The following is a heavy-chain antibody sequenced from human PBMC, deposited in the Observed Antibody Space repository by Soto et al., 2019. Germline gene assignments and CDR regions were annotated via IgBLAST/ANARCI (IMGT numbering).Heavy chain of an antibody. V-gene: IGHV3-30*03. CDR1: GFTFSSYG. CDR2: ISYDGSNK. J-gene: IGHJ6*02. CDR3: STDNQPLLTPIGSMDV. Sequence: PGGSLRLSCAASGFTFSSYGTHWVRQAPGKGLEWVAVISYDGSNKYYADSVKGRFTISRENSKNTLYLQMNSLRAEDTAVYYCSTDNQPLLTPIGSMDVWGQGTTVTVSS. D-gene: IGHD2-21*02.